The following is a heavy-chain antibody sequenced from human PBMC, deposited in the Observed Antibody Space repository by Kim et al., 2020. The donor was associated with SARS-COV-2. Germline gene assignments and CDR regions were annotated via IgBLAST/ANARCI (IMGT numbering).Heavy chain of an antibody. D-gene: IGHD3-22*01. J-gene: IGHJ6*01. Sequence: SETLSLTCTVSGGSITSHYWSWVRQPAGKTLEWVGRIHTSGNTNYTPSLKGRITMSVETSKNQFSLRLRSVTAADTAVYFCAREKSSTRSLSGSYYGMDV. CDR3: AREKSSTRSLSGSYYGMDV. V-gene: IGHV4-4*07. CDR2: IHTSGNT. CDR1: GGSITSHY.